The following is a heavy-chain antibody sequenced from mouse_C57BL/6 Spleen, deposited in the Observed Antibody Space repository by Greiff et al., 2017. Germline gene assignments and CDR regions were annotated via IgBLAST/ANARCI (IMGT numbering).Heavy chain of an antibody. CDR1: GYTFTSYW. D-gene: IGHD1-1*02. V-gene: IGHV1-50*01. Sequence: QVQLQQPGAELVKPGASVKLSCKASGYTFTSYWMQWVKQRPGQGLEWIGEIDPSDSYTNYNQKFKGKATLTVDTSSSTAYMQRSSLTSEDSAVYYCARGILWDYWGQGTTLTVSS. CDR2: IDPSDSYT. CDR3: ARGILWDY. J-gene: IGHJ2*01.